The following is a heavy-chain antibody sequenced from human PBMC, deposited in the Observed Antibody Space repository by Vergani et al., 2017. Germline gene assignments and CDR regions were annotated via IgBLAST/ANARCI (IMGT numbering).Heavy chain of an antibody. CDR2: IFPGDSDT. V-gene: IGHV5-51*01. CDR3: ARPSSHLPYYFDY. J-gene: IGHJ4*02. D-gene: IGHD6-13*01. CDR1: GYSFTTYW. Sequence: EVQLVQSGAEVKKPGESLKISCKGSGYSFTTYWIGWVRQMPGKGLEWMGIIFPGDSDTRYSPSFQGQVTISADTSLSTAYLQWSSLKASDTAMYYCARPSSHLPYYFDYWGQGTLVTVSS.